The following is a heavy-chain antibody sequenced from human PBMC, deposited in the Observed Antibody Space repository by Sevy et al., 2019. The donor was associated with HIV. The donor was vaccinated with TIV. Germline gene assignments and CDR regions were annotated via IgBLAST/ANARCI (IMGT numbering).Heavy chain of an antibody. CDR3: AGPTLTYSSGWSYYDS. V-gene: IGHV4-39*01. CDR1: GASISSSGYY. J-gene: IGHJ4*02. D-gene: IGHD6-19*01. Sequence: SETLSLTCTVSGASISSSGYYWGWILQPPGKGLEWIASINYSGSTFYNPSLKSRVTISSDTSKNQFSLKLNSVTAADTAIYYCAGPTLTYSSGWSYYDSWGQGTVVTVSS. CDR2: INYSGST.